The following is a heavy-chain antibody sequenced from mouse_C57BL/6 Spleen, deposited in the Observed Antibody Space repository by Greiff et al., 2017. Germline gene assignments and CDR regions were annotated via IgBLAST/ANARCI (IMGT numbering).Heavy chain of an antibody. Sequence: EVMLVESGGGLVKPGGSLKLSCAASGFTFSSYAMSWVRQTPEKRLEWVATISDGGSYTYYPDNVKGRFTISRDNAKNNLYLQMSHLKSEDTAMYYCANYDEGFAYWGQGTLVTVSA. D-gene: IGHD2-4*01. CDR2: ISDGGSYT. J-gene: IGHJ3*01. CDR3: ANYDEGFAY. CDR1: GFTFSSYA. V-gene: IGHV5-4*03.